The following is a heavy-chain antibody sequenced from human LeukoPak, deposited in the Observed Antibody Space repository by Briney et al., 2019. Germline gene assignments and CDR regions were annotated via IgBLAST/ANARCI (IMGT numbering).Heavy chain of an antibody. Sequence: SDTLSLTCTVSGGSISSRSYSWGWLRHPPGKGLEWIGSLYFSGSTYYNPSLKSRVTISGDTSKNQFSLKVTSVTAADAAVYYCARIPPSSGYYYFDYWGQGILVTVSS. J-gene: IGHJ4*02. V-gene: IGHV4-39*07. CDR2: LYFSGST. CDR3: ARIPPSSGYYYFDY. D-gene: IGHD3-22*01. CDR1: GGSISSRSYS.